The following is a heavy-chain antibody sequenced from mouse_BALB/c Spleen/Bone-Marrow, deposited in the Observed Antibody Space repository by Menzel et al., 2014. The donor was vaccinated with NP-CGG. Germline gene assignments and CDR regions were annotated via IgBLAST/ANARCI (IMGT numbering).Heavy chain of an antibody. V-gene: IGHV5-17*02. CDR3: GRGDY. J-gene: IGHJ2*01. CDR1: GFTFSRFG. CDR2: ISSGSSSI. Sequence: EVKLVESGGGLVQPGGSRKLSCAAPGFTFSRFGIHWVRRAPEKGLEWVAFISSGSSSIYYTDTVKGRFTISRDNPKNTLFLQMTSLRSEDTAMYYCGRGDYWGQGTTLTVSS.